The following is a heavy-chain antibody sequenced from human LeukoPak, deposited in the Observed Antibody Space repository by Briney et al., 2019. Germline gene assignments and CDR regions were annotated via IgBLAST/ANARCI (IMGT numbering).Heavy chain of an antibody. D-gene: IGHD3-22*01. V-gene: IGHV3-74*01. CDR1: GFTFSNYW. Sequence: GGSLRLSCAASGFTFSNYWMHWVRQAPGKGLVWVSRINSDGINTSYADSVKGRFTISRDNAKNTLNLQMNSLRAEDTAVYYCAKSYYDSSGYRGDLEYWGQGTLVTVSS. CDR3: AKSYYDSSGYRGDLEY. CDR2: INSDGINT. J-gene: IGHJ4*02.